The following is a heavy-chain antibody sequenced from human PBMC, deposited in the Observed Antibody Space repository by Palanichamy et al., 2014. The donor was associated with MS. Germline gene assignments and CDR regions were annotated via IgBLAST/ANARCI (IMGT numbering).Heavy chain of an antibody. CDR3: AKDQNWVVDY. D-gene: IGHD3-16*01. V-gene: IGHV1-18*01. J-gene: IGHJ4*02. CDR2: ISGYDGNT. Sequence: GWISGYDGNTNFAQKFQGRLTMTTDTSTSTAYMELRSLRFDDTAVYFCAKDQNWVVDYWGQGTLVTVSS.